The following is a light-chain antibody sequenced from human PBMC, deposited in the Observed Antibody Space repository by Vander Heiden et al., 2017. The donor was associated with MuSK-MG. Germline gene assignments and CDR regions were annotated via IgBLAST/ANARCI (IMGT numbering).Light chain of an antibody. CDR3: HQSDSTAWT. Sequence: DIHMTQSPSSLSASVGDRVTITCRASQSIRTKLNWYQEKRGKAPKVLIYAASTLRSGVPSRFSGSGSGTDFTLTISSLQPEDFATYYCHQSDSTAWTFGQGTKIEIK. CDR1: QSIRTK. J-gene: IGKJ2*01. V-gene: IGKV1-39*01. CDR2: AAS.